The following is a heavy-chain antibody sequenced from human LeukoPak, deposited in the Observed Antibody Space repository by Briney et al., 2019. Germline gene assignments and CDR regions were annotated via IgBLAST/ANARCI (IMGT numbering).Heavy chain of an antibody. CDR1: GGTFISYA. CDR2: IITSLVIT. J-gene: IGHJ4*02. Sequence: GASETVSCKASGGTFISYAISWVRQAPGQGREWMGRIITSLVITNYAQKFQGRVTITADKSTSTAYMELSSLRSEDTAVYYCATAPLLIAVPSFDYWGQGTLVTVSS. V-gene: IGHV1-69*04. D-gene: IGHD6-19*01. CDR3: ATAPLLIAVPSFDY.